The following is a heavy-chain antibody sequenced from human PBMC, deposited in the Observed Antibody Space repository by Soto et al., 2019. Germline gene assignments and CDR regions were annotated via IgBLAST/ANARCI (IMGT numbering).Heavy chain of an antibody. CDR1: GFTVSSYH. CDR3: VRLHSSSHHVFYYRGQRSSVPVSAGM. CDR2: IYSAGSA. Sequence: GGSLRLSCAASGFTVSSYHMSWVRQAPGKGLEWVSVIYSAGSADFADSVKGRLTISRDNSKNTLYLQMSSLRAEDTAVYYCVRLHSSSHHVFYYRGQRSSVPVSAGM. J-gene: IGHJ6*01. D-gene: IGHD6-13*01. V-gene: IGHV3-66*01.